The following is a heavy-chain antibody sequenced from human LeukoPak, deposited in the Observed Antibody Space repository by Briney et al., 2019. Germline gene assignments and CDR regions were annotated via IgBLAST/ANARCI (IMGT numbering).Heavy chain of an antibody. D-gene: IGHD3-22*01. CDR3: ARSLYYYDSSGPMSLDY. CDR1: GLTVSSNY. V-gene: IGHV3-53*04. Sequence: PGGSLRLSCAASGLTVSSNYMSWVRQAPGKGLEWVSVIYSGGSTYYADSVKGRFTISRHNSKNTLYLQMNSLRAEDTAVYYCARSLYYYDSSGPMSLDYWGQGTLVTVSS. CDR2: IYSGGST. J-gene: IGHJ4*02.